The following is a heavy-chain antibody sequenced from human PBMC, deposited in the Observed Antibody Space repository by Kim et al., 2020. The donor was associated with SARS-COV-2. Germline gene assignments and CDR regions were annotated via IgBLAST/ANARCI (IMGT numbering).Heavy chain of an antibody. Sequence: GGSLRLSCAASGFTFSSYSMNWVRQAPGKGLEWVSSISSSSSYIYYADSVKGRFTISRDNAKNSLYLQMNSRRAEDTAVYYCARGGVATGVDYWGQGTLVTVSS. D-gene: IGHD5-12*01. J-gene: IGHJ4*02. V-gene: IGHV3-21*01. CDR3: ARGGVATGVDY. CDR1: GFTFSSYS. CDR2: ISSSSSYI.